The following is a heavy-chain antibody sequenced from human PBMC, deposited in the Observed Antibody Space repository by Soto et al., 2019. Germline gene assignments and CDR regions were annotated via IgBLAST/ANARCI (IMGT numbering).Heavy chain of an antibody. V-gene: IGHV1-2*02. CDR1: GYTFTGYY. J-gene: IGHJ4*01. Sequence: SVNVSCKASGYTFTGYYMHWVRQARGPRPNGTGWINPNSGGTSYAQKVQRRGPMTRDTSLSTAYMELSRPRSDDTAVYYCARYTECERSWAYLDYCGHRTLATVYS. CDR2: INPNSGGT. CDR3: ARYTECERSWAYLDY. D-gene: IGHD2-2*02.